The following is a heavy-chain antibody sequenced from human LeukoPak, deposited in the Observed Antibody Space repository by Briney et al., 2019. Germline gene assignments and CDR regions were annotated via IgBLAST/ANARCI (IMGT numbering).Heavy chain of an antibody. CDR1: GFTVSKAW. V-gene: IGHV3-15*01. CDR3: TTGGVGADFDI. D-gene: IGHD1-26*01. J-gene: IGHJ3*02. Sequence: GGSLRLSCAASGFTVSKAWMSWVRQAPGKGLEWVGRIKSKSDGGTTDHAAPVKGRFTISRDDSKNTLYLQMNSLKTEDTAVYYCTTGGVGADFDIWGQGTMVTVSS. CDR2: IKSKSDGGTT.